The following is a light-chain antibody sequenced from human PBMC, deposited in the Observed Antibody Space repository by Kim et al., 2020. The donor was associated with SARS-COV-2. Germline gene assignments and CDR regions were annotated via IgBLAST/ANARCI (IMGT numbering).Light chain of an antibody. J-gene: IGLJ2*01. CDR2: EDN. Sequence: VSPGQTATVPCSGDELWTKYACWYQKRPAQSPVLVIYEDNKSPSGIPERFSGSNSGTTATLIISGTQAMDEADYFCQTWDSSTAVFGAGTQLTVL. CDR3: QTWDSSTAV. V-gene: IGLV3-1*01. CDR1: ELWTKY.